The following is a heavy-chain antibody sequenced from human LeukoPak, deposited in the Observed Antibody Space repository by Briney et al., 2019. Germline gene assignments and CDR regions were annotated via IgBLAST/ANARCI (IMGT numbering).Heavy chain of an antibody. CDR1: GFTFSKYW. J-gene: IGHJ4*02. CDR2: INTDGTVT. Sequence: PGVSLRLSCAASGFTFSKYWMLWVRQAPGKGLKSVSRINTDGTVTTYADSEKGRFTVSRDNADNTMFLQMNSVRDEDTAVYYCATKQWLAPPPDSWGQGTPVTVSS. D-gene: IGHD6-19*01. CDR3: ATKQWLAPPPDS. V-gene: IGHV3-74*01.